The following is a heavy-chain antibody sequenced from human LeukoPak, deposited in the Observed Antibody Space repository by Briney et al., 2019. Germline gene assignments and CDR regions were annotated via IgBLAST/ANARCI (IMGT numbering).Heavy chain of an antibody. Sequence: MASETLSLTCTVSGGSISSYYWSWIRQPPGKGLEWIGYIYYSGSTNYNPSLKSRVTISVDTSKNQFSLKLSSVTAADTAVYYCARATGYSSSWYYFDYWGQGTLVTVSS. D-gene: IGHD6-13*01. J-gene: IGHJ4*02. CDR2: IYYSGST. V-gene: IGHV4-59*08. CDR1: GGSISSYY. CDR3: ARATGYSSSWYYFDY.